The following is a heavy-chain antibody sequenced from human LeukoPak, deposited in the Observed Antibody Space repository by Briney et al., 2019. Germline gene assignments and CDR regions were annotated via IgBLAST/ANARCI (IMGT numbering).Heavy chain of an antibody. J-gene: IGHJ2*01. CDR2: IYSGGST. CDR1: GFTVSSNY. CDR3: ARAGSGIVVVTTNWYFDL. Sequence: GGSLRLSCAASGFTVSSNYMSWVRQAPGKGLEWVSVIYSGGSTYYADSVKGRFTISRDNSKNTLYLQMNSLRAEDTAVYYCARAGSGIVVVTTNWYFDLWGRGTLVTVSS. D-gene: IGHD3-22*01. V-gene: IGHV3-53*01.